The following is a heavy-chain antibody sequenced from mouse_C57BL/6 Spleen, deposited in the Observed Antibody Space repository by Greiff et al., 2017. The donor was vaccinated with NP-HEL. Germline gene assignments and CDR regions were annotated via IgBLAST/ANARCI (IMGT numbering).Heavy chain of an antibody. CDR1: GYTFTDYE. CDR3: TRIGIYYYGNAMDY. Sequence: LVESGAELVRPGASVTLSCKASGYTFTDYEMHWVKQTPVHGLEWIGAIDPETGGTAYNQKFKGKAILTADKSSSTAYMERRSLTSEDSAVYYCTRIGIYYYGNAMDYWGQGTSVTVSS. D-gene: IGHD1-1*01. CDR2: IDPETGGT. V-gene: IGHV1-15*01. J-gene: IGHJ4*01.